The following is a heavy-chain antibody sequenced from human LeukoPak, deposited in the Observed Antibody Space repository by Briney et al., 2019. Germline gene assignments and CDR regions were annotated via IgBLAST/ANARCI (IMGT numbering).Heavy chain of an antibody. CDR3: ANPNCSGGSCFFDY. CDR1: GYTFTSYG. J-gene: IGHJ4*02. CDR2: ISAYNGNT. Sequence: ASVKVFCKASGYTFTSYGISWVRQAPGQGLEWMGWISAYNGNTNYAQKLQGRVTMTTDTSTSTAYMELRSLRSDDTAVYYCANPNCSGGSCFFDYWGQGTLVTVSS. V-gene: IGHV1-18*01. D-gene: IGHD2-15*01.